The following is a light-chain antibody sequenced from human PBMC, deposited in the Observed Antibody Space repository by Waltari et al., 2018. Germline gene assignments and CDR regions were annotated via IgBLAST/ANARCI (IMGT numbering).Light chain of an antibody. CDR1: QSVRSH. CDR2: DAS. CDR3: QQRSNWPPYT. Sequence: IVLTQSPATLSLSPGERATLSCRARQSVRSHLAWYRQRPGQAPRLLISDASTRAAGIPARFSGSGSGRDFTLAISGLEPEDFAVYYCQQRSNWPPYTFGQGTKLESK. J-gene: IGKJ2*01. V-gene: IGKV3-11*02.